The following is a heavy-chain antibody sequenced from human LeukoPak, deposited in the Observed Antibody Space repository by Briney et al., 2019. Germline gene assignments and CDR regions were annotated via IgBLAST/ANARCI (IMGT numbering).Heavy chain of an antibody. CDR2: IYSGGAT. J-gene: IGHJ4*02. CDR3: AKDLFSVDTAMVDY. V-gene: IGHV3-53*01. D-gene: IGHD5-18*01. Sequence: GGSLRLSCAASGFSVSGNYMSWVRQAPGKGLEWVSAIYSGGATYYTDSVKGRFTISRDNSKNTLYLQMSSLRAEDTAVYYCAKDLFSVDTAMVDYWGQGTLVTVSS. CDR1: GFSVSGNY.